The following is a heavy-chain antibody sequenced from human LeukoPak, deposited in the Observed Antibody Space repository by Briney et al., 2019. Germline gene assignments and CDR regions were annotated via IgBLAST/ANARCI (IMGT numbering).Heavy chain of an antibody. D-gene: IGHD3-9*01. CDR1: GFTFSSYE. CDR3: AGHDILTGHHNWFDP. CDR2: ISSSGSTI. V-gene: IGHV3-48*03. J-gene: IGHJ5*02. Sequence: PGGSLRLSCAASGFTFSSYEMNWVRQAPGKGLEWVSYISSSGSTIYYADFVKGRFTISRDNAKNSLYLQMNSLRAEDTAVYYCAGHDILTGHHNWFDPWGQGTLVTVSS.